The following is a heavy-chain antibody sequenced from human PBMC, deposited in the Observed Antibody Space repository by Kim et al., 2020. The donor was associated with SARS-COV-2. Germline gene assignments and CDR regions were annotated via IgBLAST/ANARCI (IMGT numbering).Heavy chain of an antibody. J-gene: IGHJ6*02. D-gene: IGHD2-15*01. CDR2: IYTSGST. CDR1: GGSISSGSYY. Sequence: SETLSLTCTVSGGSISSGSYYWSWIRQPAGMGLEWIGRIYTSGSTNYNLSIKIRVTMSVDTSKNQFSLKLSSVTAADTAVYYCARDIVVVVAATGTNYYYYGMDVWGQGTTVTVSS. CDR3: ARDIVVVVAATGTNYYYYGMDV. V-gene: IGHV4-61*02.